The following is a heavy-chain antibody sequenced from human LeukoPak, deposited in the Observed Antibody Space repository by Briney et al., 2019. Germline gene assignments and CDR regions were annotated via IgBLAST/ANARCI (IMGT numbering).Heavy chain of an antibody. D-gene: IGHD3-16*02. Sequence: GRSLRISCAASGFTFSSYGMHGVRQAPGKGLEWVAVISYDGSNKYYADSVKGRFTISRDNSKNTLYLQMNSLRAEDTAVYYCAKDGPVIVAVANNWFDTWGQGTLVTVSS. CDR2: ISYDGSNK. CDR1: GFTFSSYG. V-gene: IGHV3-30*18. CDR3: AKDGPVIVAVANNWFDT. J-gene: IGHJ5*02.